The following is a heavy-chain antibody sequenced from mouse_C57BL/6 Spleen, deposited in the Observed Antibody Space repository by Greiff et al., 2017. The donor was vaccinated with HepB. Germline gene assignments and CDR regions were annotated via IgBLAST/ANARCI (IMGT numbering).Heavy chain of an antibody. V-gene: IGHV1-59*01. CDR2: IDPSDSYT. Sequence: QVQLQQPGAELVRPGTSVKLSCKASGYTFTSYWMHWVKQRPGQGLEWIGVIDPSDSYTNYNQKFKGKATLTVDTSSSTAYMQLSSLTSEDSAVYYCARGYDSPWFAYWGQGTLVTVSA. CDR3: ARGYDSPWFAY. J-gene: IGHJ3*01. D-gene: IGHD2-4*01. CDR1: GYTFTSYW.